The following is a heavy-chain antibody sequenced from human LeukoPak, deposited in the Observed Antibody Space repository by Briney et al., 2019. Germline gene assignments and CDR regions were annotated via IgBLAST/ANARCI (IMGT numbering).Heavy chain of an antibody. V-gene: IGHV3-30-3*01. CDR3: AREFRQWDYGDPAGFDY. CDR2: ISYDGSNE. CDR1: GFTFSSHA. D-gene: IGHD4-17*01. Sequence: HPGGSLRLSCAASGFTFSSHAMHWVRQAPGKGLEWVAVISYDGSNEYYADSVKGRFTISRDNSKNTLYLQMNSRRAEDTAVYYCAREFRQWDYGDPAGFDYWGQGTLVTVSS. J-gene: IGHJ4*02.